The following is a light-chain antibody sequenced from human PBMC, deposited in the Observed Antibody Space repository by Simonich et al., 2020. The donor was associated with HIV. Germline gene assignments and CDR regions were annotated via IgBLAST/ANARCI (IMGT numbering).Light chain of an antibody. V-gene: IGKV4-1*01. CDR3: QQYYVTPYT. CDR2: WAS. CDR1: QTVLYNSNNKNF. J-gene: IGKJ2*01. Sequence: DIVMTQSPDSLAVSLGERATINCKSSQTVLYNSNNKNFLAWYQQKPGQPPKLLIYWASTRESGVPDRFSGSGSGTDFTLTISNLQAEDVAVYYCQQYYVTPYTFGQGTKLEIK.